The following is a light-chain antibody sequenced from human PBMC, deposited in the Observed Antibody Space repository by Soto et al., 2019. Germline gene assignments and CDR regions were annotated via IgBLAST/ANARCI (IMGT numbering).Light chain of an antibody. CDR1: QTISSW. CDR3: QQTYSNPRT. J-gene: IGKJ1*01. Sequence: DIQMTQSPSTLSASVGDRVTITCRASQTISSWLAWYQQKPGKAPKLLIYKASTLKSGVPSRFSGSGSGTEVTLTITSLQPEEFATYYCQQTYSNPRTSGQGTKVDI. CDR2: KAS. V-gene: IGKV1-5*03.